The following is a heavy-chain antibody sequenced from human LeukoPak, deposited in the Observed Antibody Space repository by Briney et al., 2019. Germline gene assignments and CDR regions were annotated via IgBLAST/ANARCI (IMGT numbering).Heavy chain of an antibody. D-gene: IGHD5-12*01. J-gene: IGHJ3*02. V-gene: IGHV4-34*01. CDR3: ARQRRDGYKPDAFDI. Sequence: PSETLSLTCAVYGGSFSGYYWSWIRQPPGKGLEWIGSIYYSGSTYYNPSLKSRVTISVDTSKNQFSLKLSSVTAADTAVYYCARQRRDGYKPDAFDIWGQGTMVTVSS. CDR2: IYYSGST. CDR1: GGSFSGYY.